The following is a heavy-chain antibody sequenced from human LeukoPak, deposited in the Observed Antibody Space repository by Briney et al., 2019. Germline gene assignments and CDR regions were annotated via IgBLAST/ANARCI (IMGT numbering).Heavy chain of an antibody. J-gene: IGHJ3*02. CDR2: ISAYNGNT. CDR3: ARSSGSYYYVHAFDI. Sequence: ASVKVSCKASGYTFTSYGISWVRQAPGQGLEWMGWISAYNGNTNYAQKLQGRVTMTTDTSTSTAYMELRSLRSDDTAVYYCARSSGSYYYVHAFDIWGQGTMVTVSS. CDR1: GYTFTSYG. V-gene: IGHV1-18*01. D-gene: IGHD1-26*01.